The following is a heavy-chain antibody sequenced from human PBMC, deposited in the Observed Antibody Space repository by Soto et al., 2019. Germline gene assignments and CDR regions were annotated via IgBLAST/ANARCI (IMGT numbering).Heavy chain of an antibody. D-gene: IGHD3-3*01. CDR3: AHSMGGASLSNDFWRGDGYNWFDP. CDR1: GFSLTTTGVG. CDR2: MFWDDDK. V-gene: IGHV2-5*02. J-gene: IGHJ5*02. Sequence: QITLKESGPALVKPTQTLTLTCTFSGFSLTTTGVGVGWIRQPPGKPLEWLALMFWDDDKRYSPSLKSRLTITKDTSKNQADLTTTDMVPGETGTYFWAHSMGGASLSNDFWRGDGYNWFDPWGQGLLVTVSS.